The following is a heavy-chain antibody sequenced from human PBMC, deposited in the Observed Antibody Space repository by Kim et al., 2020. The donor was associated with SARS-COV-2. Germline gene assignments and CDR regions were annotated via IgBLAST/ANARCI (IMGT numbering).Heavy chain of an antibody. CDR1: GGSISSSSFY. D-gene: IGHD1-1*01. CDR3: ARIQLAPYYYYGMDV. J-gene: IGHJ6*02. V-gene: IGHV4-39*07. CDR2: IYYSGST. Sequence: SETLSLTCTVSGGSISSSSFYWGWIRQPPGKGLEWIGSIYYSGSTYYNPSLKSRVTISVDTSKNQFSLKLSSVTAADTAVYYCARIQLAPYYYYGMDVWGQGTTVTVSS.